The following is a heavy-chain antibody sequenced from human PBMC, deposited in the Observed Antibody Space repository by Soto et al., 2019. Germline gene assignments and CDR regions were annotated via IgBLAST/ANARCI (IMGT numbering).Heavy chain of an antibody. CDR2: ISGSGGST. J-gene: IGHJ5*02. Sequence: PGGSLRLSCTTSGFTFSSFAMSWVRQAPVKGLEWVSGISGSGGSTYYADSVEGRFTISRDNSKNTLYLQMNSLRAEDTAVYYCAKEFYGDYDQWGQGTLVTVSS. CDR3: AKEFYGDYDQ. D-gene: IGHD4-17*01. V-gene: IGHV3-23*01. CDR1: GFTFSSFA.